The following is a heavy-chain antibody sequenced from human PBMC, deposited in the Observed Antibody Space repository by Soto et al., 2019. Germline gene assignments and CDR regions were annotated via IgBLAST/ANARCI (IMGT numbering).Heavy chain of an antibody. Sequence: QVQLVESGGGVVQPGRSLRLSCAVSGFTFSNYAIQWVRQAPGKELEWVALISYDGSNKYYADSVRGRFTISRDNSKNTQYLQMNSLSVEDTAVYYCARRDYYGMDVWGQGTTVTVSS. J-gene: IGHJ6*02. CDR3: ARRDYYGMDV. V-gene: IGHV3-30-3*01. CDR2: ISYDGSNK. CDR1: GFTFSNYA.